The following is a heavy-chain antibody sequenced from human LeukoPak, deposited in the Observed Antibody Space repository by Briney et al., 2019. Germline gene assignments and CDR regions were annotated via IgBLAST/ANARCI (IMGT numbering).Heavy chain of an antibody. CDR1: GGSFSGFY. V-gene: IGHV4-34*01. CDR2: INHSGST. J-gene: IGHJ6*02. Sequence: SETLSLTCAVYGGSFSGFYWSWIRQPPGKGLEWIGEINHSGSTNYNPSLKSRVTMSVDTSKNQFSLKLSSVTAADTAVYYCAKAGYDILANPYYGMDVWGQGTTVTVSS. D-gene: IGHD3-9*01. CDR3: AKAGYDILANPYYGMDV.